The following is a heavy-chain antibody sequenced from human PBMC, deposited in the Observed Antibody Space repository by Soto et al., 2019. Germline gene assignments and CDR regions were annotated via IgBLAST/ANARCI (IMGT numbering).Heavy chain of an antibody. CDR1: GYTFTSYG. J-gene: IGHJ5*02. CDR3: VRRNVSATGIDWFDP. V-gene: IGHV1-3*01. CDR2: INAANGDT. D-gene: IGHD6-13*01. Sequence: GASVKVSCKASGYTFTSYGIHWVRQAPGQRLEWMGWINAANGDTKYSPKFQGRVTITRDTSASTAYMELSSLRSEETAVCYCVRRNVSATGIDWFDPWGQGTLVTVSS.